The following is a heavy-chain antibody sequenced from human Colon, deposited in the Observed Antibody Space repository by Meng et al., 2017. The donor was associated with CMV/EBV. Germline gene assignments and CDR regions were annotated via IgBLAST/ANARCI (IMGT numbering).Heavy chain of an antibody. CDR2: IYSGGST. CDR3: ARGYSGRSS. CDR1: GFTVNCTH. V-gene: IGHV3-66*01. D-gene: IGHD1-26*01. J-gene: IGHJ4*02. Sequence: VWCGGVLDPPGGLPIRCVAASGFTVNCTHMRLVRQAPGKGLEWGSVIYSGGSTFYAYSVKGRFTISRDNSKNMLYLQMNSLSAEETAVYYCARGYSGRSSWGQGTLVTVSS.